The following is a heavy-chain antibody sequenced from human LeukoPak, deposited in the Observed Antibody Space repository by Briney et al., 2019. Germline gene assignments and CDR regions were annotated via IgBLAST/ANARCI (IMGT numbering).Heavy chain of an antibody. CDR2: ISSSSSYI. CDR3: ARDSEYSSSWYEPYYFDY. J-gene: IGHJ4*02. D-gene: IGHD6-13*01. V-gene: IGHV3-21*01. CDR1: GFTFSSYS. Sequence: GGSLRLSCAASGFTFSSYSMNWVRQAPGKGLEWVSSISSSSSYIYYADSVKGRFTISRDNAKNSLYLQMNSLRVEDTAVYYCARDSEYSSSWYEPYYFDYWGQGTLVTVSS.